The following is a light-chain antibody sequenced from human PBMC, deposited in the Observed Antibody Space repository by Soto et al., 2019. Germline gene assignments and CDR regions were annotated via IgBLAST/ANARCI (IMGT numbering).Light chain of an antibody. CDR3: QQYGSSPRN. CDR1: QSVSSSY. CDR2: GAS. Sequence: EIVLTQSPGTLSLSPGERATLSCRASQSVSSSYLAWYQQKPGQAPRLLIYGASSRATGIPDRFSGSGSGTDFNLTISRLEPEDFAVYYCQQYGSSPRNFGQGTKLEIK. V-gene: IGKV3-20*01. J-gene: IGKJ2*01.